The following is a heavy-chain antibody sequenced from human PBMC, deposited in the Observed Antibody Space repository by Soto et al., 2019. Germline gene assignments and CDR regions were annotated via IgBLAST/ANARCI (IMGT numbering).Heavy chain of an antibody. D-gene: IGHD2-15*01. V-gene: IGHV3-21*01. CDR1: GFTFRTYT. Sequence: LRLSCISSGFTFRTYTMNWVRQAPGKGLEWVSGIRGFSPYTFYAGSVKGRFTISRDNAKNSLYLQMNSLRAEDTAVYYCARDRGYDAHDYYYNAMDVWGQGTTVTVSS. CDR3: ARDRGYDAHDYYYNAMDV. CDR2: IRGFSPYT. J-gene: IGHJ6*02.